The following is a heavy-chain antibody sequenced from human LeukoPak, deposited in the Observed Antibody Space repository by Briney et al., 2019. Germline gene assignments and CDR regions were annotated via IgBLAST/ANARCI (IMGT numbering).Heavy chain of an antibody. Sequence: SETLSLTCTVSGVSISSGSHYWRWLRQPAGKGLEWIGRIYSSGNTNYNPSLKSRVTISLDTSKNQFSLNLSSVTAADTAVYYCAGEVGGSWFDPWGLGTLVTVSS. CDR2: IYSSGNT. D-gene: IGHD1-26*01. CDR3: AGEVGGSWFDP. V-gene: IGHV4-61*02. CDR1: GVSISSGSHY. J-gene: IGHJ5*02.